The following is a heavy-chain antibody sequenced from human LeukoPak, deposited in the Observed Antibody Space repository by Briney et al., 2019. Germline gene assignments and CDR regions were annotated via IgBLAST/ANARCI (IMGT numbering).Heavy chain of an antibody. V-gene: IGHV1-46*01. J-gene: IGHJ4*02. CDR3: ARDPYGDDSFDY. Sequence: ASVKVSCKASGYTFTSYGISWVRQAPGQGLEWMGIINPSGGSTSYAQKFQGRVTMTRDTSTSTVYMELSSLRSEDTAVYYCARDPYGDDSFDYWGQGTLVTVSS. CDR2: INPSGGST. D-gene: IGHD4-17*01. CDR1: GYTFTSYG.